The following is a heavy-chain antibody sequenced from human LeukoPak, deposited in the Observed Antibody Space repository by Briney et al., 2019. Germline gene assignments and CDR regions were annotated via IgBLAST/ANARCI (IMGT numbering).Heavy chain of an antibody. J-gene: IGHJ4*02. CDR3: ARDNYSSSWYKGEFVY. Sequence: GGSLRLSCAASGFTFNNYAMHWVRQAPGKGLEWVAVISYDGSNKYYSDSVEGRFTISRDNSKNTLSLQMNSPRTEDTAVYFCARDNYSSSWYKGEFVYWGQGTLVTVSS. V-gene: IGHV3-30-3*01. D-gene: IGHD6-13*01. CDR1: GFTFNNYA. CDR2: ISYDGSNK.